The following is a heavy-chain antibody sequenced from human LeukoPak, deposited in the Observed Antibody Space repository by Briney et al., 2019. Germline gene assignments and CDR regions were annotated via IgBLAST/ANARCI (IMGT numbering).Heavy chain of an antibody. V-gene: IGHV3-53*01. CDR3: ARGTVTAPDY. CDR2: IYSGGNT. Sequence: GGSLRLSCAASGFSVSNAYMSWVRQAPGKGLEWVSIIYSGGNTYYADSVKGRFTISRDNSKNTLYLQMNRLRPEDTAVYYCARGTVTAPDYWGQGTLVTVSS. D-gene: IGHD2-21*02. CDR1: GFSVSNAY. J-gene: IGHJ4*02.